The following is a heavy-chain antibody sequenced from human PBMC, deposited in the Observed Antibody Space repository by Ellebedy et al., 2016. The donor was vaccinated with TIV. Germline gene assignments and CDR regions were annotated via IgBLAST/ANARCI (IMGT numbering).Heavy chain of an antibody. Sequence: GESLKISCATSGFNFNIFAMSWVRQAPGEGLEWVSAISSSGYSTFYADSVKGRFTVSRDNSENMLYLQMNSLRAADTAVYYCAKGRGGDWFGDTLDDPWGQGTLLTVSS. V-gene: IGHV3-23*01. J-gene: IGHJ5*02. CDR1: GFNFNIFA. CDR3: AKGRGGDWFGDTLDDP. CDR2: ISSSGYST. D-gene: IGHD3-10*01.